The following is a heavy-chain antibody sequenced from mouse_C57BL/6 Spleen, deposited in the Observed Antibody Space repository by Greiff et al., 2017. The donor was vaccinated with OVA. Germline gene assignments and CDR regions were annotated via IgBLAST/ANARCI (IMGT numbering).Heavy chain of an antibody. CDR2: IDPEDGDT. Sequence: VQLQQSGAELVRPGASVKLSCTASGFTITDYYMHWVKQRPEQGLEWIGRIDPEDGDTKYAPKFQGKATMTADTSSNTAYLQLSSLTSEDTAVYYCTTGDGSRPDYAMDYWGQGTSVTVSS. J-gene: IGHJ4*01. CDR1: GFTITDYY. D-gene: IGHD1-1*01. CDR3: TTGDGSRPDYAMDY. V-gene: IGHV14-1*01.